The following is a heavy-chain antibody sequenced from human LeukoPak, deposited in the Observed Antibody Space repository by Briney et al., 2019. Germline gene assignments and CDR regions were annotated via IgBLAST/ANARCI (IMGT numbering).Heavy chain of an antibody. Sequence: PSETLSLTCAVYGGSFSGYYWSWIRQPPGKGLEWIGEINHSGSTNYNPSLKSRVTISVDTSKNQFSLKLSSVTAADTAVYYCARGRGIFGVVIIKGAYDYWGQGTLVTVSP. CDR2: INHSGST. D-gene: IGHD3-3*02. CDR1: GGSFSGYY. V-gene: IGHV4-34*01. J-gene: IGHJ4*02. CDR3: ARGRGIFGVVIIKGAYDY.